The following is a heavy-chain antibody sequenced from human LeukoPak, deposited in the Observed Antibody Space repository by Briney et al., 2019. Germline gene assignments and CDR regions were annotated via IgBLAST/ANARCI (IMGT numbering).Heavy chain of an antibody. CDR3: ARAPTTGRGALDL. CDR2: IYYSGST. J-gene: IGHJ2*01. D-gene: IGHD3-10*01. V-gene: IGHV4-59*01. CDR1: GGSISSYY. Sequence: PSETLSLTCTVSGGSISSYYWSWIRQPPGKGLEWIGYIYYSGSTNYNPSLKSRVTISVDTSKNQFSLKLSSVTAADTAVYYCARAPTTGRGALDLWGRGTLVTVSS.